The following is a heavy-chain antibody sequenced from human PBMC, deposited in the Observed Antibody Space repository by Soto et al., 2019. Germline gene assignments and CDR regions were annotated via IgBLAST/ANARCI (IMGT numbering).Heavy chain of an antibody. CDR3: ANGCGGTCYSRIHY. CDR2: ISDSGGST. J-gene: IGHJ4*02. Sequence: EVQLLESGGGLVQPGGSLRLSCAASGFTFSSYAMSWVRQAPGKGLEWVSGISDSGGSTYYADSVKGRFTISRDNSKNTLYLQMNSLRAEDTDVYYCANGCGGTCYSRIHYWGQGTLVTVSS. V-gene: IGHV3-23*01. CDR1: GFTFSSYA. D-gene: IGHD2-15*01.